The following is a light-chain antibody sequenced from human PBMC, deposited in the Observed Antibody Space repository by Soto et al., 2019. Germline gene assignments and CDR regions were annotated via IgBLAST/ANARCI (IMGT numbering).Light chain of an antibody. J-gene: IGKJ1*01. Sequence: EIVLTQSPGTLSLSPGERATLSCRATESVVSNYLAWYQLKPGQAPRLLIYDASSRATGIPDRFSGSGSGTDFTLTISSLEPEDFAVYYCQQYGSIPWTFGQGTKVEIK. CDR3: QQYGSIPWT. CDR2: DAS. V-gene: IGKV3-20*01. CDR1: ESVVSNY.